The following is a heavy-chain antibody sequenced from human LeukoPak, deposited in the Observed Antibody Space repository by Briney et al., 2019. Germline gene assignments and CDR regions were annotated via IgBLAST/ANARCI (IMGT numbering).Heavy chain of an antibody. V-gene: IGHV1-46*01. CDR1: GYTFTSNY. D-gene: IGHD4-11*01. Sequence: EASVKVSCKAFGYTFTSNYMHWVRQAPGQGPEWMGVISPSGGSTTYAQKFQGRVTLTRDMSTSTDYLELRSLRSDDTAVYYCARVLIDYSYFDYWGQGTLVTVSS. J-gene: IGHJ4*02. CDR2: ISPSGGST. CDR3: ARVLIDYSYFDY.